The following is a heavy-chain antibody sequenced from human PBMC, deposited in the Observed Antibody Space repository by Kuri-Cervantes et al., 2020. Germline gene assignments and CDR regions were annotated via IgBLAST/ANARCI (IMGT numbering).Heavy chain of an antibody. J-gene: IGHJ4*02. CDR1: GFSVTNYE. CDR2: VSNTGGTM. Sequence: GESLKISCVASGFSVTNYEMNWVRQAPGKGLEWISYVSNTGGTMYYADSVKGRFTISRDNAKNSMFLQMNSLGVEDTAVYYCARSIRISAPGNYDSWGQGTLVTVSS. CDR3: ARSIRISAPGNYDS. D-gene: IGHD6-13*01. V-gene: IGHV3-48*03.